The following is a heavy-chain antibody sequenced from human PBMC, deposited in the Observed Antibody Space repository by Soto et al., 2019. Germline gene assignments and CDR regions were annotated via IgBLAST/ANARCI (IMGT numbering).Heavy chain of an antibody. CDR3: ARVPTYYYDSSGYYFQFGDHPGAGDFDY. CDR2: IYYSGST. J-gene: IGHJ4*02. D-gene: IGHD3-22*01. V-gene: IGHV4-31*03. CDR1: GGSISSGGYY. Sequence: QVQLQESGPGLVKPSQTLSLTCTVSGGSISSGGYYWSWIRQHPGKGLEWIGYIYYSGSTYYNPSLKSRVTLSVDTSKNQFSLKLSSVTAADTAVYYCARVPTYYYDSSGYYFQFGDHPGAGDFDYWGQGTLVTVSS.